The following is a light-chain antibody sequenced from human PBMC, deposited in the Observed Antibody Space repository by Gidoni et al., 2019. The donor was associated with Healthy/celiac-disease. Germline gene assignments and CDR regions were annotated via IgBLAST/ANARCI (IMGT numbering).Light chain of an antibody. CDR1: SSDVGGYNY. Sequence: QPALTQPASVSRSPGQPITISCTGTSSDVGGYNYVSWYHQHPVKAPKLMIYEVSNRPSGVSNRFSGSKSGNTASLTISGLQAEDEADYYCSSYTSSSPWVFGTGTKVTVL. CDR2: EVS. J-gene: IGLJ1*01. V-gene: IGLV2-14*01. CDR3: SSYTSSSPWV.